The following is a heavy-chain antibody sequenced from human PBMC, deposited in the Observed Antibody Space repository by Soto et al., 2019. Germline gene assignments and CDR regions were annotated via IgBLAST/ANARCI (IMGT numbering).Heavy chain of an antibody. Sequence: SETLSLTCAVSGYSISSGYYWGWIRQPPGKGLEWIGSIYHSGSTYYNPSLKSRVTISVDTSKNQFSLKLSSVTAADTAVYYCARIGGSYPSVSYFDYWGQGTLVTVS. CDR3: ARIGGSYPSVSYFDY. CDR1: GYSISSGYY. D-gene: IGHD1-26*01. V-gene: IGHV4-38-2*01. CDR2: IYHSGST. J-gene: IGHJ4*02.